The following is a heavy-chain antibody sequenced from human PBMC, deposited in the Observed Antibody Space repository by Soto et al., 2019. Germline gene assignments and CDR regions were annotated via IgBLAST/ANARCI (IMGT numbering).Heavy chain of an antibody. V-gene: IGHV4-31*03. Sequence: LSHTCTGVTGSRSRGCYYLSWLHTHPAKGLEWIGYIYYSGSTYYNPSLKSRVTISVDTSKNQFSLKLSSVTAADTAVYYCARDLGRTGSSWYYFDYWGQGTPVPVSS. CDR3: ARDLGRTGSSWYYFDY. J-gene: IGHJ4*02. CDR2: IYYSGST. CDR1: TGSRSRGCYY. D-gene: IGHD6-13*01.